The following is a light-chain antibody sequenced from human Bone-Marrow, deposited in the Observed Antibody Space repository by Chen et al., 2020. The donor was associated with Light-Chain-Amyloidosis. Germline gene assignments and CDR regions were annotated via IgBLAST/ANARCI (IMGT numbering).Light chain of an antibody. V-gene: IGLV1-44*01. CDR2: SDA. Sequence: QSVLTPPPSASGTPGQRVSISCSGSNSNIGGNPVNWYQQFPGTAPKLLLYSDAQRPSGVPDRFSGSKSGTSASLAISGLQSDDEAEYYCAAWDDSLNSYVFGAGTQVTVL. CDR3: AAWDDSLNSYV. J-gene: IGLJ1*01. CDR1: NSNIGGNP.